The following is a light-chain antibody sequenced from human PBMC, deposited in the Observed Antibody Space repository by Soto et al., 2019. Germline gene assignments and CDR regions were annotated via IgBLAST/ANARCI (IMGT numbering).Light chain of an antibody. Sequence: QSALTQPASVSGSPGQSITISCTGTSSDVGSYNLVSWYQQHPGKAPKLMIYEGSTRPSGVSNRLSGSKSGNTASLTISGLQSEDEADYYCCSYAGSSTFPYVFGTGTKLTVL. CDR2: EGS. CDR3: CSYAGSSTFPYV. CDR1: SSDVGSYNL. V-gene: IGLV2-23*03. J-gene: IGLJ1*01.